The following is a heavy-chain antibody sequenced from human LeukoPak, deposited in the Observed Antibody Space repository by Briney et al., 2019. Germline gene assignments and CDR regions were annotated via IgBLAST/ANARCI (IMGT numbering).Heavy chain of an antibody. CDR3: ATDLLTGAYYYDSSGYPVHAFDI. D-gene: IGHD3-22*01. CDR2: ISAYNGNT. Sequence: ASVKVSCKASGYTFTSYGISWVRQAPGQGLEWMGWISAYNGNTNYAQRLQGRVTMTEDTSTDTAYMELSSLRSEDTAVYYCATDLLTGAYYYDSSGYPVHAFDIWGQGAMVTVSS. CDR1: GYTFTSYG. V-gene: IGHV1-18*01. J-gene: IGHJ3*02.